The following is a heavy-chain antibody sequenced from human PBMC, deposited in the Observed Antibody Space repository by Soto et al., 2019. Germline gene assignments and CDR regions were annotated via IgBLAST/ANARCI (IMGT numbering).Heavy chain of an antibody. CDR1: GGTFSSYT. Sequence: QVQLVQSGAEVKKPGSSVKVSCKASGGTFSSYTISWVRQAPGQGLEWMGRIIPILGIANYAQKFQGRVTITADNYTSTAYMELSRLRSEDTAVYCCARDSVVVPAAEIYFDYWGQGTLVTVSS. D-gene: IGHD2-2*01. J-gene: IGHJ4*02. V-gene: IGHV1-69*08. CDR3: ARDSVVVPAAEIYFDY. CDR2: IIPILGIA.